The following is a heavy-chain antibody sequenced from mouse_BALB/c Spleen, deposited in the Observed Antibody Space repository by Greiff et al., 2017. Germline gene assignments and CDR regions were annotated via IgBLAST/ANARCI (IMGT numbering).Heavy chain of an antibody. CDR1: GYSFTGYT. CDR3: ARARVYYDYDRGAFDY. Sequence: VQLQQSGPELVKPGASMKISCKASGYSFTGYTMNWVKQSHGKNLEWIGLINPYNGGTSYNQKFKGKATLTVDKSSSTAYMELLSLTSEDSAVYYCARARVYYDYDRGAFDYWGQGTTLTVSS. D-gene: IGHD2-4*01. V-gene: IGHV1-18*01. CDR2: INPYNGGT. J-gene: IGHJ2*01.